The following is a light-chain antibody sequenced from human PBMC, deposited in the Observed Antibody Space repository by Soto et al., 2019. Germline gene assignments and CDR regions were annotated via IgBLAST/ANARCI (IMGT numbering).Light chain of an antibody. CDR1: QGISRF. J-gene: IGKJ1*01. CDR3: QQSYGPPPT. V-gene: IGKV1D-8*03. CDR2: SVS. Sequence: VIWMTQSPSLLSASTGDRVTISCRMSQGISRFLNWYQQKQGKAPNLLIYSVSSLRTGVPSRFSGSGSGTDFTLTISSLQPEDFATYFCQQSYGPPPTFGQGTKVDIK.